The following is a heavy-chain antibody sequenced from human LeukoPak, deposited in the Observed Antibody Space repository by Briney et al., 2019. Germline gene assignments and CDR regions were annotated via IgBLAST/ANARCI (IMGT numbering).Heavy chain of an antibody. D-gene: IGHD3-16*01. Sequence: GGSLRLSCAASGFTFSSYSMNWVRQAPGKGLEWVSRINSDGSSTSYADSVKGRFTISRDISRDTLYLQMNSLRAEDTAVYYCAKGYYDYVWGSYYFDYWGQGTLVTVSS. CDR1: GFTFSSYS. V-gene: IGHV3-74*01. CDR3: AKGYYDYVWGSYYFDY. J-gene: IGHJ4*02. CDR2: INSDGSST.